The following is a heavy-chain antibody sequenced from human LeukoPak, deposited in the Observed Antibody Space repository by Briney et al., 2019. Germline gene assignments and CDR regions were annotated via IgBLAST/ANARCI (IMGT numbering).Heavy chain of an antibody. CDR3: ARGRYCSGGSCYSYYYYNYMDV. Sequence: QAGGSLRLSCVVSGFTFSSYTMHWVRQAPGKGLEWVAVISFDGSNKYYGDSVKGRFTISRDNSKNTLYLQMNSLRAEDTAVYYCARGRYCSGGSCYSYYYYNYMDVWGKGTTVTVSS. CDR2: ISFDGSNK. CDR1: GFTFSSYT. D-gene: IGHD2-15*01. V-gene: IGHV3-30*01. J-gene: IGHJ6*03.